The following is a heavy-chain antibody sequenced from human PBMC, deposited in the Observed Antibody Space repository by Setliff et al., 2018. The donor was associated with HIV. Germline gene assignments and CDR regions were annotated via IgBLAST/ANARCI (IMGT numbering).Heavy chain of an antibody. Sequence: GGSLRLSCEASGFSNFAIHWVRQAPGKGLEWVAVTSHDGGSTSYADSVKGRFTISRDNAKNTLYLQMNSLRPEDTAVYYCARGREWELSSWFDPWGQGTLVTVSS. J-gene: IGHJ5*02. CDR2: TSHDGGST. V-gene: IGHV3-30*04. CDR1: GFSNFA. CDR3: ARGREWELSSWFDP. D-gene: IGHD1-26*01.